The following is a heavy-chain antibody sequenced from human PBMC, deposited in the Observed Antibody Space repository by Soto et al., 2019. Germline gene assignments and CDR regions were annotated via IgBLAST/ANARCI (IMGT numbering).Heavy chain of an antibody. CDR1: GGSISSYY. D-gene: IGHD3-3*01. CDR2: IYYSGST. Sequence: PSETLSLTCTVSGGSISSYYWSWIRQPPGKGLEWIGYIYYSGSTNYNPSLKSRVTISVDTSKNQFSLKLSSVTAADTAVYYCASSITIFGVATFGHSYYYMHVWGKGTTVTVSS. J-gene: IGHJ6*03. V-gene: IGHV4-59*08. CDR3: ASSITIFGVATFGHSYYYMHV.